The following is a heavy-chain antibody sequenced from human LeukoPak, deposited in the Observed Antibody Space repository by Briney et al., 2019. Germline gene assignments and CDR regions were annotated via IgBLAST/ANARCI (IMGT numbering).Heavy chain of an antibody. D-gene: IGHD4-23*01. Sequence: TSETLSLTCAVSGYSISSDYYWGWIRQPPGRGLEWIGSIYHSGTTSYNPSLKSRVTISVDTSKNQFSLKLSSVTVADTAVYYCAREFNSGAFDIWGQGTMVTVSS. CDR2: IYHSGTT. CDR1: GYSISSDYY. CDR3: AREFNSGAFDI. J-gene: IGHJ3*02. V-gene: IGHV4-38-2*02.